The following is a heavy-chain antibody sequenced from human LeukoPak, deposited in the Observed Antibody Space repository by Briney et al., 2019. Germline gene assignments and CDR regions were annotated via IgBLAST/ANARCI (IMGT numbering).Heavy chain of an antibody. CDR2: INPNSGGT. V-gene: IGHV1-2*06. Sequence: GASVKVSCKASGGTFSSYAISWVRQAPGQGLEWMGRINPNSGGTNYAQKFQGRVTMTRDTSISTAYMELSRLRSDDTAVYYCARDDILTGYAYYYYYGMDVWGQGTTVTVSS. J-gene: IGHJ6*02. CDR3: ARDDILTGYAYYYYYGMDV. D-gene: IGHD3-9*01. CDR1: GGTFSSYA.